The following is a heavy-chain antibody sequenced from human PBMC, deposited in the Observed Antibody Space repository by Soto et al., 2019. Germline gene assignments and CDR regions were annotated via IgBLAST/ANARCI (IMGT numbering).Heavy chain of an antibody. J-gene: IGHJ5*02. V-gene: IGHV1-46*01. CDR2: IYPGGVNI. CDR1: GYSFTSHY. CDR3: AARGDLP. Sequence: GSVKVSCKAIGYSFTSHYMHWVRQAPGQGPEWMGTIYPGGVNIDYAQKFQGRVTITADKSTSTAYMELSSLRSEDTAVYYCAARGDLPWGQGTLVTVSP. D-gene: IGHD3-10*01.